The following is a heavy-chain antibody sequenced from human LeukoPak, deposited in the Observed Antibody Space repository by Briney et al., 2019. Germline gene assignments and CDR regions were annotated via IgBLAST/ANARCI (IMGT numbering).Heavy chain of an antibody. J-gene: IGHJ4*02. CDR1: GFTFSSYW. Sequence: WGSLTLSCAASGFTFSSYWMTWVRQPPGNGLEWVAYIKQDGSEKYYVDSVKGRFTISRDNAENSLYLAVNSLRVEDTAVYYCARVMNGGAFEYWGQGTLVTVSS. CDR3: ARVMNGGAFEY. CDR2: IKQDGSEK. D-gene: IGHD2-8*01. V-gene: IGHV3-7*04.